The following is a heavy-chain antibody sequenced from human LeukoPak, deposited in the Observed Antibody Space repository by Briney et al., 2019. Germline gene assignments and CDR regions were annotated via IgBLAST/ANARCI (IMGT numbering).Heavy chain of an antibody. J-gene: IGHJ4*02. V-gene: IGHV3-7*04. D-gene: IGHD2-15*01. CDR1: GFTLSSYW. CDR3: ARLYCSGGSCSSSFDY. CDR2: INQDGSEK. Sequence: GGSLRLSCAAPGFTLSSYWMTWVRQAPGKGLEWVANINQDGSEKYYVDSVKGRFTISRDNAKNSLYLRMNSLRAEDTAVYYCARLYCSGGSCSSSFDYWGQGTLVTVSS.